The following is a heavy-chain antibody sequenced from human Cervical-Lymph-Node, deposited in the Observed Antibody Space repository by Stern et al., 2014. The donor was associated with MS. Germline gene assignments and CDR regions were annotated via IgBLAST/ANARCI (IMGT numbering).Heavy chain of an antibody. Sequence: QVQLMQSGPGLVKPSQTLSLTCAISGDSVSSNSAAWNWIRQSPSRGLEWLGRTYYRSKWYNDYAVSVKSRITINPDTSKNQFSLQLNSVTPEDTAVYYCAREADCTNGVCYYGMDVWGQGTTVTVSS. CDR2: TYYRSKWYN. CDR3: AREADCTNGVCYYGMDV. CDR1: GDSVSSNSAA. J-gene: IGHJ6*02. V-gene: IGHV6-1*01. D-gene: IGHD2-8*01.